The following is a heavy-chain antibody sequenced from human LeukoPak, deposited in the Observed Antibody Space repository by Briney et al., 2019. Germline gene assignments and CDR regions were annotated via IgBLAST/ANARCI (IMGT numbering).Heavy chain of an antibody. CDR1: GYTFTSFD. CDR2: INPNNGNA. V-gene: IGHV1-8*01. J-gene: IGHJ6*03. D-gene: IGHD2-2*01. Sequence: ASVKVSCKASGYTFTSFDLNWVRQAPGQGLEWVGWINPNNGNADYAQRFQGRVTMTRDTAISTVYMELSSLTYEDTAVYYCARPTSRSSNYYSMDVWGKGTTVTVSS. CDR3: ARPTSRSSNYYSMDV.